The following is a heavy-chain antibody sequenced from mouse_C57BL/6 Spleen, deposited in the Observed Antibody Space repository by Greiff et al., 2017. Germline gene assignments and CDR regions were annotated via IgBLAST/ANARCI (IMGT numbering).Heavy chain of an antibody. D-gene: IGHD2-4*01. CDR1: GYTFTSYW. CDR2: IDPSASYT. J-gene: IGHJ3*01. V-gene: IGHV1-69*01. Sequence: QVQLQQPGAELVMPGASVKLSCKASGYTFTSYWMHWVKQRPGQGLEWIGEIDPSASYTNYNQKFKGKSTLTVDKSSSTAYMQLSSLTSEDSAVYYCARKGAYDYDGFAYWGQGTLVTVSA. CDR3: ARKGAYDYDGFAY.